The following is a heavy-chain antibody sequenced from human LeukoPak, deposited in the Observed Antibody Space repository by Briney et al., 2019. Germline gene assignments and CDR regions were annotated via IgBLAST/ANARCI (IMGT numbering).Heavy chain of an antibody. CDR3: PRKYDSSGYFDY. CDR2: ISGNGDSA. CDR1: GFTFIRYA. Sequence: PGGSLRLSCEAPGFTFIRYAMSWVRQAPGKGLEWVSTISGNGDSAYYADSVKGRFTISRDNSKNTLYLQMDSLRAEDTAVYYCPRKYDSSGYFDYWGQGTLVTVSS. V-gene: IGHV3-23*01. D-gene: IGHD3-22*01. J-gene: IGHJ4*02.